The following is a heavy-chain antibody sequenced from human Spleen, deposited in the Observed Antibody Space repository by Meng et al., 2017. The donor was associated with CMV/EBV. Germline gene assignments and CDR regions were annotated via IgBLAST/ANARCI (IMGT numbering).Heavy chain of an antibody. CDR1: GFTFSSYS. J-gene: IGHJ1*01. Sequence: CAASGFTFSSYSMNWVRQAPGKGLEWVSSISSSSSYIYYADSVKGRFTISRDNAKNSLYLQMNSLRAEDTAVYYCASSGYYLWYFQHWGQGTLVTVSS. V-gene: IGHV3-21*01. CDR2: ISSSSSYI. CDR3: ASSGYYLWYFQH. D-gene: IGHD3-22*01.